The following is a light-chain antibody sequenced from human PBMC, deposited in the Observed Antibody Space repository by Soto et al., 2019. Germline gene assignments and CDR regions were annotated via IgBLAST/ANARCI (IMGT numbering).Light chain of an antibody. CDR3: QHYNSYSEA. V-gene: IGKV1-5*03. J-gene: IGKJ1*01. Sequence: DIQMTQSPSTLSGSVGDRFTITCRSSQTISSWLAWYQQKPGKAPKLLIYNASTLKSGVPSRFSGSGSGTEFTLTISSLQPDDFATYYCQHYNSYSEAFGQGTKVDIK. CDR2: NAS. CDR1: QTISSW.